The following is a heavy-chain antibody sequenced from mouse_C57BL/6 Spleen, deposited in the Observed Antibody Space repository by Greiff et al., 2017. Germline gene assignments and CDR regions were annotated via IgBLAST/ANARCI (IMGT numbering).Heavy chain of an antibody. CDR3: ARRSNRAMDY. V-gene: IGHV1-82*01. CDR2: IYPGDGDT. J-gene: IGHJ4*01. Sequence: QVQLQQSGPELVKPGASVKISCKASGYAFSSSWMNWVKQRPGKGLEWIGRIYPGDGDTNYNGKFKGKATLTADKSSSTAYMQLSSLTSEDSAVYFGARRSNRAMDYWGQGTSVTVSS. D-gene: IGHD2-5*01. CDR1: GYAFSSSW.